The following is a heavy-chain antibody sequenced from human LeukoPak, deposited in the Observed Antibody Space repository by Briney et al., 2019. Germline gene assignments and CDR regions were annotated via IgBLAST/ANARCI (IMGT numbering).Heavy chain of an antibody. CDR2: IIPIFGTA. D-gene: IGHD2-8*01. J-gene: IGHJ4*02. CDR1: GGTFSSYA. CDR3: ARDSAIMTFDY. Sequence: ASVKVSCKASGGTFSSYAISWVRQAPGQGLEWMGGIIPIFGTANYAQKLQGRVTMTTDTSTSTAYMELRSLRSDDTAVYYCARDSAIMTFDYWGQGTLVTVSS. V-gene: IGHV1-69*05.